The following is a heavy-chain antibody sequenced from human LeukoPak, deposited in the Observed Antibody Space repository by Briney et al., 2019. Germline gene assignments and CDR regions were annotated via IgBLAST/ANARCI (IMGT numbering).Heavy chain of an antibody. Sequence: PSQTLSLTCAVSGGSISGGGYSWSWIRQPPGMNLEWIGYIYDSGSTYYNPSLKSRVTISIDRSKNQFSLKVNSVTAADTAVYYCAKAAAPRIAAAGMGYWGQGTLVTVSS. V-gene: IGHV4-30-2*01. CDR3: AKAAAPRIAAAGMGY. D-gene: IGHD6-13*01. CDR1: GGSISGGGYS. J-gene: IGHJ4*02. CDR2: IYDSGST.